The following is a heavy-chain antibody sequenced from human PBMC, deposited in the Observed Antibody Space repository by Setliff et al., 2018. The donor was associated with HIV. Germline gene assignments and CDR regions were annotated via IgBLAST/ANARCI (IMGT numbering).Heavy chain of an antibody. D-gene: IGHD3-9*01. Sequence: PSETLSLTCTVSGDSISNYYWSWVRQPPGKGLEWIGYIYTTGSTNYNPSLKSRVTISVDTSKNQFSLKLSSVTAADTAVYYCAREKGRYFDWSHTRDAFDIWGQGTMVTVSS. CDR3: AREKGRYFDWSHTRDAFDI. CDR2: IYTTGST. V-gene: IGHV4-4*08. CDR1: GDSISNYY. J-gene: IGHJ3*02.